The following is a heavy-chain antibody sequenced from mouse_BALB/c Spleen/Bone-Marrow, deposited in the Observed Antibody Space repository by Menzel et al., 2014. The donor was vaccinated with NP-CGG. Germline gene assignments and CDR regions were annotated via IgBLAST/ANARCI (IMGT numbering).Heavy chain of an antibody. Sequence: VQLQQSGAELVRPGTSVKISCKASGYAFTNYWLGWVKQRPGHGLEWIGDIYPGSGNTYYNEKFKGKATLTADKSSSTAYMQLSSLTSEDSAVYFCARLRGYSQAWVAYWGQGTLVTVSA. CDR2: IYPGSGNT. J-gene: IGHJ3*01. CDR1: GYAFTNYW. D-gene: IGHD2-3*01. V-gene: IGHV1-63*01. CDR3: ARLRGYSQAWVAY.